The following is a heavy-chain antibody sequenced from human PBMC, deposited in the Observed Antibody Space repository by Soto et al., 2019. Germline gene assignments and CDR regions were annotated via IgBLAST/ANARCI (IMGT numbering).Heavy chain of an antibody. J-gene: IGHJ4*02. Sequence: QVQLVESGGSVVQPGRSLRLSCAASGFTFSSYGMHWVRQAPGKGLEWVAVIWFDGSNKFYADSVKGRFTISRDNSKNTVSLQMNRLRDEDSAAYYCATTGPYWGQGTLVTVSS. CDR3: ATTGPY. CDR2: IWFDGSNK. CDR1: GFTFSSYG. V-gene: IGHV3-33*01.